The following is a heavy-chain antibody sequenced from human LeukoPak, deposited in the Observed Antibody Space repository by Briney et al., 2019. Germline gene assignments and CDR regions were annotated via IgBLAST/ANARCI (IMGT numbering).Heavy chain of an antibody. J-gene: IGHJ5*02. CDR1: GYSFTSYW. D-gene: IGHD1-26*01. CDR2: IYPGDSDT. V-gene: IGHV5-51*01. Sequence: GESLKISCKGSGYSFTSYWIGWVRQMPGKGLEWMGIIYPGDSDTRYSPSFQGQVTISADKSISTAYLQWSSLKASDTAMYYCARHRDSGSLYNWFDPWGQGTLVTVSS. CDR3: ARHRDSGSLYNWFDP.